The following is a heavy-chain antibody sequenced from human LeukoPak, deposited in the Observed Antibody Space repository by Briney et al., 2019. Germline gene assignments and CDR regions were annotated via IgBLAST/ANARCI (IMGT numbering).Heavy chain of an antibody. D-gene: IGHD3-3*01. Sequence: SETLSLTCTVSGGSISRYYWSWIRQPPGKGLEWIGYIYYSGSTNYNPSLKSRVTISVDTSKNQFSLKLSSVTAADTAVYYCARGAYDFWSGSYPDYWGQGTLVTVSS. J-gene: IGHJ4*02. CDR1: GGSISRYY. V-gene: IGHV4-59*01. CDR2: IYYSGST. CDR3: ARGAYDFWSGSYPDY.